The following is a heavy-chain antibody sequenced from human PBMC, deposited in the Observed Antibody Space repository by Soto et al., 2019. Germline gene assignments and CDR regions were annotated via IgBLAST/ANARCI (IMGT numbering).Heavy chain of an antibody. CDR1: GFTFSSYA. Sequence: HVQLVESGGGVVQPGRSLRLSCAASGFTFSSYAMHWVRQAPGKGLEWVAVISDDGSNKYYADSVKGRFTISRDNSKNTLYLQMNSLRAEDTAVYYCARETYYDFWSGPYFGMDVWGQGTTVTVSS. D-gene: IGHD3-3*01. CDR2: ISDDGSNK. CDR3: ARETYYDFWSGPYFGMDV. J-gene: IGHJ6*02. V-gene: IGHV3-30-3*01.